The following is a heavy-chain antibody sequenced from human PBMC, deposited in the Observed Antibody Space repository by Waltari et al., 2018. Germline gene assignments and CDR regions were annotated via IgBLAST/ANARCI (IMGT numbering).Heavy chain of an antibody. CDR1: GYSISSGYY. D-gene: IGHD5-18*01. J-gene: IGHJ4*02. CDR2: IYHSGRT. CDR3: AAYDTAMVNLHFDY. V-gene: IGHV4-38-2*01. Sequence: QVQLQVSGPGLVKPSETLSLTCAVSGYSISSGYYWGWIRQPPGKGLEWIGSIYHSGRTYYNPSLKIRVTISVDTSKNQFSLKLSSVTAADTAVYYCAAYDTAMVNLHFDYWGQGTLVTVSS.